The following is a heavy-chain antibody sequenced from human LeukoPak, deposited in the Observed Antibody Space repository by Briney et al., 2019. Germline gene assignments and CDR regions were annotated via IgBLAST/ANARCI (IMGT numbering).Heavy chain of an antibody. Sequence: AGGSLRLSCAASGFTFSSYWMHWVRQAPGKGLVWVSRFNPDGRTITYADSVVGRITISRDNAKNTLYLQMNSLRDEDTAVYYCARVAVGRYDFDYWGRGTLVTVSS. CDR3: ARVAVGRYDFDY. D-gene: IGHD1-26*01. V-gene: IGHV3-74*03. CDR1: GFTFSSYW. J-gene: IGHJ4*01. CDR2: FNPDGRTI.